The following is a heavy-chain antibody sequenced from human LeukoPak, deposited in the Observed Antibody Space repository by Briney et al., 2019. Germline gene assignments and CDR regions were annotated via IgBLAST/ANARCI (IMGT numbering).Heavy chain of an antibody. D-gene: IGHD5-12*01. Sequence: PGGSLRLSCAASGLTFYNAWMTWVRQAPGKGLEWVGRVKSESDGWATDYAAPVKGRFTISRDDSKNTLLLQMNSLKTEDTAVYYCTTGDYYWGQGTLVTVSS. CDR3: TTGDYY. CDR2: VKSESDGWAT. CDR1: GLTFYNAW. V-gene: IGHV3-15*01. J-gene: IGHJ4*02.